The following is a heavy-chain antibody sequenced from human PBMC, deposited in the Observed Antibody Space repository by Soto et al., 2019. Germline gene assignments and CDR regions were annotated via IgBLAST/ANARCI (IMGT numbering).Heavy chain of an antibody. Sequence: QVQLVQSGAEVKKPGSSVTVSCKASGGTFSSYTISWVRQAPGQGLEWMGGIIPIFGTANYAQKFQGRVTIPADKSTSTAYMELSSLRSEDTAVYYCARGNHRWLQLWYFDLWGRGTLVTVSS. J-gene: IGHJ2*01. CDR1: GGTFSSYT. CDR2: IIPIFGTA. D-gene: IGHD5-12*01. V-gene: IGHV1-69*14. CDR3: ARGNHRWLQLWYFDL.